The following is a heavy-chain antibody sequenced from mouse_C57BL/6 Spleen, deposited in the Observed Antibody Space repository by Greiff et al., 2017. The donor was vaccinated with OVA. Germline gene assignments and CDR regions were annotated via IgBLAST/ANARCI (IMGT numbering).Heavy chain of an antibody. CDR3: SRSPLYYYGSSYAMDY. V-gene: IGHV1-82*01. Sequence: QVQLQQSGPELVKPGASVKISCKASGYAFSSSWMNWVKQRPGKGLEWIGRIYPGDGDTNYNGKFKGKATLTADKYSSPAYMQLSRLTSEDSAVSFCSRSPLYYYGSSYAMDYWGQGTSVTVSS. CDR1: GYAFSSSW. D-gene: IGHD1-1*01. J-gene: IGHJ4*01. CDR2: IYPGDGDT.